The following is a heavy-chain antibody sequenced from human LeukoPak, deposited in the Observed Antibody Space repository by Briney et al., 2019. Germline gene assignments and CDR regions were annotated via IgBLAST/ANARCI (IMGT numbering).Heavy chain of an antibody. CDR2: ISSSAI. CDR1: GFTFSRYS. J-gene: IGHJ3*02. CDR3: VRDQDFAFDI. V-gene: IGHV3-48*02. Sequence: GGSLRLSYAASGFTFSRYSMNWVRQAPGKGLEWVSYISSSAIHYADSVKGRFTISRDNAENSLYLQMNSLRDEDTAVYYCVRDQDFAFDIWGQGTMVTVSS.